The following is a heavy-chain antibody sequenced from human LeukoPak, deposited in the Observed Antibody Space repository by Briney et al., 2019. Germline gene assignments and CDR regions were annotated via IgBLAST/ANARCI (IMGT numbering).Heavy chain of an antibody. CDR3: LPDWFDP. CDR2: IFYDGSNK. V-gene: IGHV3-30*04. Sequence: PGGSLRLSCTASGFIFSNYAMHWVRQAPGKGLGWVAVIFYDGSNKYYADSVKGRFTISRDNSKNTLYLQMNSLRTEDTAVYYCLPDWFDPWGQRTLVTVSS. J-gene: IGHJ5*02. CDR1: GFIFSNYA.